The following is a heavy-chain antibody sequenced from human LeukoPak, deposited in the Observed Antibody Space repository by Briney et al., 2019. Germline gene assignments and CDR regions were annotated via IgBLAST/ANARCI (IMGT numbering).Heavy chain of an antibody. V-gene: IGHV4-39*01. D-gene: IGHD6-13*01. CDR2: IYYSGST. J-gene: IGHJ4*02. CDR1: GGSISSSSYY. CDR3: ARLIVAAAVDY. Sequence: PSETLSLTCTVSGGSISSSSYYWGWIRQPPGKGLEWIGRIYYSGSTYYNPSLKSRVTISVAKSKNQLSLKLSSVTAADTAVYYCARLIVAAAVDYWGQGTLVTVSS.